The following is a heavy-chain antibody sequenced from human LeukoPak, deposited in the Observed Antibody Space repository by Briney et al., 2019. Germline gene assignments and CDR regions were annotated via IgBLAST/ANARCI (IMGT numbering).Heavy chain of an antibody. J-gene: IGHJ4*02. D-gene: IGHD5-18*01. CDR2: IKSKTDGGTT. CDR1: GGSISTCY. Sequence: ETLSLTCTVSGGSISTCYWSWVRQAPGKGLEWVGRIKSKTDGGTTDYAAPVKGRFTISRDDSKNTLYLQMNSLKTEDTAVYYCTTGIRTAYWGQGTLVTVSS. CDR3: TTGIRTAY. V-gene: IGHV3-15*01.